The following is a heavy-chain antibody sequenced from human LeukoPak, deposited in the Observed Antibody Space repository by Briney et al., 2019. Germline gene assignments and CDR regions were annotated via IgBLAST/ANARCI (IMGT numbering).Heavy chain of an antibody. Sequence: GGSLRLSCAASGFTFSTYWMTWVRQAPGKGQEWVANIKQDGSEKNYVDSVKGRFTISRDNAKNSLYLQINSLRGEDTAVYYCATEIGICSGGSCYFRFDYWGQGTLVTVSS. CDR2: IKQDGSEK. CDR1: GFTFSTYW. J-gene: IGHJ4*02. D-gene: IGHD2-15*01. CDR3: ATEIGICSGGSCYFRFDY. V-gene: IGHV3-7*01.